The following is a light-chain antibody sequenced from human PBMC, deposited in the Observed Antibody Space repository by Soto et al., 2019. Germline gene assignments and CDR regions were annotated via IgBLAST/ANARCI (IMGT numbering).Light chain of an antibody. CDR1: QSVSSN. CDR3: QKYYNGPPG. V-gene: IGKV3-15*01. J-gene: IGKJ1*01. Sequence: EIVMTQSPATLSVSPGERATLSCRASQSVSSNLAWYQQKPGQAPRLLIYGASTRATGIPARFSGSGSGTEFTPPISSRKSEDFAFYYCQKYYNGPPGFGKGTPVEIK. CDR2: GAS.